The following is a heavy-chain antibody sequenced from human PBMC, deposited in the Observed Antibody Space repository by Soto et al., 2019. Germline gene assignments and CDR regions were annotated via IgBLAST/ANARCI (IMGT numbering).Heavy chain of an antibody. Sequence: ASVKVSCKAAGYTFSTYGISWVRQAPGQGLEWMAWISTSNGDTHYAQKVQDRVSMTTDRFTSTAYMELRSLRSDNTAIYYCARDSAAHGPVFDYWGQGTLVTVSS. V-gene: IGHV1-18*04. CDR1: GYTFSTYG. J-gene: IGHJ4*02. D-gene: IGHD6-13*01. CDR2: ISTSNGDT. CDR3: ARDSAAHGPVFDY.